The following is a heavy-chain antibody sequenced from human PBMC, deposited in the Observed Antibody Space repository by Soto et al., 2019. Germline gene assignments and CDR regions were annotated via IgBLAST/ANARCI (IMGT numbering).Heavy chain of an antibody. Sequence: QVQLQESGPGLVKPSETLSLTCTVSGGSISSYYWSWIRQPPGKGLEWIGYIFYSGSTNYNPSLKXRVTISVDTSKTQFSRKLSSVTAADTAVYYCARRYGSAFEIWGHGTMVTVSS. D-gene: IGHD4-17*01. CDR1: GGSISSYY. J-gene: IGHJ3*02. CDR3: ARRYGSAFEI. CDR2: IFYSGST. V-gene: IGHV4-59*01.